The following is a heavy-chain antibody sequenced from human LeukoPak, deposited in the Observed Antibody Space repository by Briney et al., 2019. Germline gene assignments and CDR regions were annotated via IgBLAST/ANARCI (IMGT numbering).Heavy chain of an antibody. CDR3: AKNGGYSYGYLGYFDY. D-gene: IGHD5-18*01. CDR1: GLTFSNAW. V-gene: IGHV3-23*01. CDR2: ISGSGGST. J-gene: IGHJ4*02. Sequence: PGGSLRLSCAVSGLTFSNAWMSWVRQAPGKGLEWVSAISGSGGSTYYADSVKGRFTISRDNSKNTLYLQMNSLRAEDTAVYYCAKNGGYSYGYLGYFDYWGQGTLVTVSS.